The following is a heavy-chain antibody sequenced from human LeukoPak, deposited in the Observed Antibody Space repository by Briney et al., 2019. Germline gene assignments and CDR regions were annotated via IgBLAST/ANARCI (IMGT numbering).Heavy chain of an antibody. Sequence: GGSLRLSCAASGFTFSSYAMSWVRQAPGKGLEWVSGISGSGDSTYYADSVKGRFTISRDNSKNTLYLQMNSLRAEDTAVYYCAKTPRRILRPYFDYWGQGTLVTVSS. V-gene: IGHV3-23*01. D-gene: IGHD3-3*01. J-gene: IGHJ4*02. CDR2: ISGSGDST. CDR1: GFTFSSYA. CDR3: AKTPRRILRPYFDY.